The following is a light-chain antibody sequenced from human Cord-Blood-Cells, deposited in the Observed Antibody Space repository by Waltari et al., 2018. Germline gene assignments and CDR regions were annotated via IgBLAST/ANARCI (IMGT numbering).Light chain of an antibody. J-gene: IGKJ2*01. CDR2: AAS. CDR1: QSISSY. CDR3: QQSYSTPYT. V-gene: IGKV1-39*01. Sequence: DIQMTQSPSSLSASVRDRVTITCRASQSISSYLNWYQQKPGKAPKLLIYAASSLQSGVPSRFSGSGSGTDFTLTISSLQPEDFATYYGQQSYSTPYTFGQGTKLEIK.